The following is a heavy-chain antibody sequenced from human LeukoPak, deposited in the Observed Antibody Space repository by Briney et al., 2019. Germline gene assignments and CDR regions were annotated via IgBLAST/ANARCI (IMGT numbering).Heavy chain of an antibody. D-gene: IGHD6-13*01. Sequence: GGSLRLSCAASGFTFSSYNMNWVRQAPGKGLEWVSSISSSSSYIYYADSVEGRFTISRDNAKNSLYLQMNSLRAEDTAVYYCARDKIAAAGTDYYYGMDVWGQGTTVTVSS. CDR3: ARDKIAAAGTDYYYGMDV. CDR1: GFTFSSYN. V-gene: IGHV3-21*01. J-gene: IGHJ6*02. CDR2: ISSSSSYI.